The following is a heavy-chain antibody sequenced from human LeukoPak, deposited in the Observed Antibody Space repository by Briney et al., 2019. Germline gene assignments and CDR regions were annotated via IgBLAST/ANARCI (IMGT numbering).Heavy chain of an antibody. D-gene: IGHD5-18*01. J-gene: IGHJ4*02. V-gene: IGHV3-30-3*01. CDR3: ARTHWIQLWYEIPTDY. Sequence: PGRSLRLSCAASGFTFSSYATHWVRQAPGKGLEWVAVISYDGSNKYYADSVKGRFTISRDNSKNTLYLQMNSLRAEDTAVYYCARTHWIQLWYEIPTDYWGQGTLVTVSS. CDR1: GFTFSSYA. CDR2: ISYDGSNK.